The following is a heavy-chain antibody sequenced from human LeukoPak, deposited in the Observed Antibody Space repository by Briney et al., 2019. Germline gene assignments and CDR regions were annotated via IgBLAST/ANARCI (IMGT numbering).Heavy chain of an antibody. CDR2: IYTSGST. J-gene: IGHJ4*02. Sequence: PSETLSLTCTVSGGSISTYYCSWIRQPAGNGLEWIGRIYTSGSTSYNSSLKSRVTMSVDTSKNQFSLKLSSVTAADTAVYYCARNVGGYNYGYSLDYWGQGTLVSVSS. CDR3: ARNVGGYNYGYSLDY. V-gene: IGHV4-4*07. D-gene: IGHD5-18*01. CDR1: GGSISTYY.